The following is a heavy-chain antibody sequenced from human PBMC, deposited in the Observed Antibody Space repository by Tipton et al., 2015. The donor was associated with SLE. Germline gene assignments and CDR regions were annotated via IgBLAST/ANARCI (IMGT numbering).Heavy chain of an antibody. CDR2: FYYSGAT. J-gene: IGHJ6*02. D-gene: IGHD3-22*01. V-gene: IGHV4-28*03. CDR3: ARDPAVYYYDSRRTLKYYYHSLDV. Sequence: TLSLTCAVSSYSISNDNWWGWIRQPPGKGLEWIGYFYYSGATYYNPSLQSRVTISLDTSKNQFSLKLSSVTAADTAVYYCARDPAVYYYDSRRTLKYYYHSLDVWGQGTTVTVSS. CDR1: SYSISNDNW.